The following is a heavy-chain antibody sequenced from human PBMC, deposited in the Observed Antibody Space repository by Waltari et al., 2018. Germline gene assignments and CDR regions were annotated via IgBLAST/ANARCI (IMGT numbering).Heavy chain of an antibody. D-gene: IGHD6-19*01. J-gene: IGHJ4*02. V-gene: IGHV3-48*01. Sequence: EVQLVESGGGFVQPGGSLRLSCLGSGFTFGVFSMHWIRQAPGKGLEWVAYISASRAAIYYAESVKGRFTISRDNAKNSLFLQMINLGVEDTAVYYCATEPAPGAGINYWGQGILVTVSS. CDR1: GFTFGVFS. CDR3: ATEPAPGAGINY. CDR2: ISASRAAI.